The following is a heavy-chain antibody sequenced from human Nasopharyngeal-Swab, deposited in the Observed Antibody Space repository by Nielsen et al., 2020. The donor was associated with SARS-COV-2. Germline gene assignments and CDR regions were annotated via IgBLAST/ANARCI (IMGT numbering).Heavy chain of an antibody. V-gene: IGHV4-4*02. CDR3: ARDHSEVFVDTAYYYYGMDV. CDR2: IYHSGST. J-gene: IGHJ6*02. Sequence: VRQAPGKGLEWIGEIYHSGSTNYNPSLKSRVTISVDKSKNQFSLKLSSVTAADTAVYYCARDHSEVFVDTAYYYYGMDVWGQGTTVTVSS. D-gene: IGHD5-18*01.